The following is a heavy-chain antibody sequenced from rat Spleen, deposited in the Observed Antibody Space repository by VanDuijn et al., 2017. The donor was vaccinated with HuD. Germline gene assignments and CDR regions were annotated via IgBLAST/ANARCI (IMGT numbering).Heavy chain of an antibody. CDR2: ISHDGDST. J-gene: IGHJ2*01. Sequence: EVQLLEPEGDLVQPGRSLKVSCAASGFTFSYYYMAWVRQGPTEGLEWVATISHDGDSTYYRDSVKGRFTIPRDNAKSTLYLQMDSLRSEDTATYYCARDYGGYDYFDYWGQGVMVTVSS. D-gene: IGHD1-11*01. CDR3: ARDYGGYDYFDY. V-gene: IGHV5-20*01. CDR1: GFTFSYYY.